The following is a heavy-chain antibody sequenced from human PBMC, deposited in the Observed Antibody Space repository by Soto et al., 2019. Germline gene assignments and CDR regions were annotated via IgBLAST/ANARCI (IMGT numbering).Heavy chain of an antibody. J-gene: IGHJ4*02. CDR1: GGTFSSYT. Sequence: QVQLVQSGAEVKKPGSSVKVSCKASGGTFSSYTISWVRQAPGQGLEWMGRIIPILGIANYAQKFQGRVTITADKSTSTAYMELSSLRSEDTAVYYCAREAYYDISTGYYTREGGLYYFDYWGQGTLVTVSS. CDR3: AREAYYDISTGYYTREGGLYYFDY. CDR2: IIPILGIA. V-gene: IGHV1-69*08. D-gene: IGHD3-9*01.